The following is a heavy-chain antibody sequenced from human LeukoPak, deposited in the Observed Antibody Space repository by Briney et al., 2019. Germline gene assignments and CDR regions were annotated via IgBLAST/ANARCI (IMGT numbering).Heavy chain of an antibody. D-gene: IGHD2-2*01. CDR1: GGSISNYY. CDR3: ARDGGYCSSTSCYLRYYYYYGMDV. Sequence: PSETLSLTCTVSGGSISNYYWSWIRQPPGKGLEWVSSISSSSSYIYYADSVKGRFTISRDNAKNSLYLQMNSLRAEDTAVYYRARDGGYCSSTSCYLRYYYYYGMDVWGQGTTVTVSS. V-gene: IGHV3-21*01. J-gene: IGHJ6*02. CDR2: ISSSSSYI.